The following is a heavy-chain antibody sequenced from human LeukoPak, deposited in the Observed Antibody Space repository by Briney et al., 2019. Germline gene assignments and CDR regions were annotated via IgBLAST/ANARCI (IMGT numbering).Heavy chain of an antibody. D-gene: IGHD3-16*01. J-gene: IGHJ4*02. CDR2: ISSSSSYI. Sequence: GGSLRLSCAASGFAFSNAWMNWVRQAPGKGLEWVSSISSSSSYIYYADSVKGRFTISRDNAKNSLYLQMNSLRAEDTAVYYCARRGKFVSDYWGQGTLVTVSS. CDR3: ARRGKFVSDY. V-gene: IGHV3-21*01. CDR1: GFAFSNAW.